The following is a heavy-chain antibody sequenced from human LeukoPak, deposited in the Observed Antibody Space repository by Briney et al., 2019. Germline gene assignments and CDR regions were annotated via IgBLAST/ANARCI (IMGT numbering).Heavy chain of an antibody. D-gene: IGHD3-22*01. J-gene: IGHJ3*02. Sequence: ASVKVSXMASGYTFIDCYIHWVRQGPGEGLEWMGWINPKSGDTNYAPKFQGRVTMTRDTSISTAYMDVSSLRYDDTAVYYCASEYYYDRSGANAFDIWGQGTMVTVS. CDR2: INPKSGDT. CDR3: ASEYYYDRSGANAFDI. CDR1: GYTFIDCY. V-gene: IGHV1-2*02.